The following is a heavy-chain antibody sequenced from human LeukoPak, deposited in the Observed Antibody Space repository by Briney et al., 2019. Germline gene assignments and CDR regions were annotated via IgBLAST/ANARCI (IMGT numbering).Heavy chain of an antibody. V-gene: IGHV1-46*01. D-gene: IGHD3-10*01. CDR2: IHPIGGST. CDR1: GYIFTSHY. CDR3: ARCDFNSGSYYFDY. J-gene: IGHJ4*02. Sequence: ASLKVSCKASGYIFTSHYIQWARQVPGQGLEWMRLIHPIGGSTTYAQRFQGRVTMTRDTATSTVYMELRSLRSEDTAIYYCARCDFNSGSYYFDYWGQGSMVTVSS.